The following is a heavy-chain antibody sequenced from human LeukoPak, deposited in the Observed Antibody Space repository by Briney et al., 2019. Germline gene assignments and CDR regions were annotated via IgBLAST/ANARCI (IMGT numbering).Heavy chain of an antibody. CDR1: GFAFSTFD. CDR2: ISYHGRNT. CDR3: ARDVRIVGATTGPLDY. V-gene: IGHV3-30*03. Sequence: PGGSLRLSCAASGFAFSTFDMHWVRQAPGKGLEWVAAISYHGRNTYYSDSVKGRFTISRDNSKNTLYVQMSSLRAEDTAVYYCARDVRIVGATTGPLDYWGQGTLVTVSS. J-gene: IGHJ4*02. D-gene: IGHD1-26*01.